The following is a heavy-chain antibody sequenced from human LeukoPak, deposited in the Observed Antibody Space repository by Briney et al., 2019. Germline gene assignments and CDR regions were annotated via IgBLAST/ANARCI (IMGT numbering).Heavy chain of an antibody. J-gene: IGHJ6*02. D-gene: IGHD2-15*01. CDR1: GGSISSYY. CDR3: ARSRYCSGGSCHYYYGMDV. V-gene: IGHV4-4*07. CDR2: IYTSGST. Sequence: SETLSLTCTVSGGSISSYYWSWIRQPAGKGLEWIGRIYTSGSTNYNPSLKSRVTMLVDTSKNQFSLKLSSVTAADTAVYYCARSRYCSGGSCHYYYGMDVWGQGTTVTVSS.